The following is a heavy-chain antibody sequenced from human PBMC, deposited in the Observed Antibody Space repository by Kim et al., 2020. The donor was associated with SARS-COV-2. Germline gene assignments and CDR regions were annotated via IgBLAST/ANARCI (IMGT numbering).Heavy chain of an antibody. Sequence: GGSLRLFCAASGFTFSSYGMHWVRQAPGKGLEWVAVIWYDGSNKYYADSVKGRFTISRDNSKNTLYLQMNSLRAEDTAVYYCARDEQPRSYYYYYGMDVWGQGTTVTVSS. V-gene: IGHV3-33*01. J-gene: IGHJ6*02. CDR3: ARDEQPRSYYYYYGMDV. CDR2: IWYDGSNK. CDR1: GFTFSSYG. D-gene: IGHD6-13*01.